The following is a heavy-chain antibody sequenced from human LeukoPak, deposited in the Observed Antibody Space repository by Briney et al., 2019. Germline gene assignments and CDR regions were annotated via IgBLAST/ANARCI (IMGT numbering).Heavy chain of an antibody. D-gene: IGHD1-26*01. CDR3: AREAELRGAFDI. CDR1: GGSFSGYY. V-gene: IGHV4-34*01. J-gene: IGHJ3*02. CDR2: INHSGST. Sequence: SETLSLTCAVYGGSFSGYYWSWIRQPPGKGLEWIGEINHSGSTNYNPSLKSRVTISVDTSKNQFSLKLSSVTAADTAVYYCAREAELRGAFDIWGQGTMVTVSS.